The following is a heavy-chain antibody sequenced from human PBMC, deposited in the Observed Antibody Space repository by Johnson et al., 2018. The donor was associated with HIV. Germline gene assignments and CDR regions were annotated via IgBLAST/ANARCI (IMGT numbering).Heavy chain of an antibody. Sequence: QVQLVESGGGVVQPGGSLRLSCAASGFTFSSYGMHWVRQAPGTGLEWVAFIRYDGSNKYYADSVKGRFTISRDNSKNTLYLQMNSLKTEDTAVYYCTTAELGWTGLGAFDIWGQGTMVTVSS. CDR1: GFTFSSYG. J-gene: IGHJ3*02. D-gene: IGHD3/OR15-3a*01. V-gene: IGHV3-30*02. CDR3: TTAELGWTGLGAFDI. CDR2: IRYDGSNK.